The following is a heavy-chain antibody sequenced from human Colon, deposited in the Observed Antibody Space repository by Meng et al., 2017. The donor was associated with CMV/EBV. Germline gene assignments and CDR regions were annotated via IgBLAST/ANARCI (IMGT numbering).Heavy chain of an antibody. CDR1: GYIFTDYY. Sequence: ASVKVSCKASGYIFTDYYMHWVRQAPGQGLEWMGWINPNSGATNYAQNFQGRLTVTRDTSISTVYMELSRLTSDDTAVYYCARDQNSVNSHYYDSSGYYGWGQGTLVTVSS. V-gene: IGHV1-2*02. CDR3: ARDQNSVNSHYYDSSGYYG. J-gene: IGHJ4*02. CDR2: INPNSGAT. D-gene: IGHD3-22*01.